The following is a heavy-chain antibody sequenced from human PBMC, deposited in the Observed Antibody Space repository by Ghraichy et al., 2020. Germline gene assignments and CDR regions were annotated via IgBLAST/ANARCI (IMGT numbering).Heavy chain of an antibody. D-gene: IGHD5-24*01. CDR2: TYYRSKWYD. J-gene: IGHJ6*02. V-gene: IGHV6-1*01. CDR3: AREINGNNYGGESHYGLDV. CDR1: GDSVSSNFAA. Sequence: SQTLSLTCAISGDSVSSNFAAWNWIRRSPSRGLEWLGKTYYRSKWYDDYAVSVKSRITIKPDTSKNQFSLQLNPVTPEDTAVYYCAREINGNNYGGESHYGLDVWGQGTTVTVSS.